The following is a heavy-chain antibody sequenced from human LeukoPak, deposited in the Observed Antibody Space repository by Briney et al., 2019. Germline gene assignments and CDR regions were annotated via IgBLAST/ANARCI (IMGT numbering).Heavy chain of an antibody. CDR2: ISAYNGNT. CDR3: ARSNIVGARNWFDP. V-gene: IGHV1-18*01. CDR1: GYTFTSYG. Sequence: ASVKVSCKASGYTFTSYGISWVRQASGQGLEWMGWISAYNGNTNYAQKLQGRVTMTTDTSTSTAYMELRSLRSDDTAVYYCARSNIVGARNWFDPWGQGTLVTVSS. J-gene: IGHJ5*02. D-gene: IGHD2-15*01.